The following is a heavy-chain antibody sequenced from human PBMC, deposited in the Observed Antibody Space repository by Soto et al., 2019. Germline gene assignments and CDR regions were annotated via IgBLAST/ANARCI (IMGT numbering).Heavy chain of an antibody. D-gene: IGHD3-22*01. CDR1: GFTFSSYE. Sequence: PGGSLRLSCIGSGFTFSSYEMNWVRQAPGKGLEWVSYISSSGGGIFYADSVKGRFTISRDNGKNSLYLQTNSLTAEDTAVYYCVRGTTMIWGQGTLVTVSS. CDR3: VRGTTMI. V-gene: IGHV3-48*03. J-gene: IGHJ4*02. CDR2: ISSSGGGI.